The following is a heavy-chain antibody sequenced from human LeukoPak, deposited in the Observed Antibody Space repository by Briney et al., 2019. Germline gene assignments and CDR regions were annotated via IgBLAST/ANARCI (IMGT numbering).Heavy chain of an antibody. Sequence: GGSLRLSCAASGFTFSAYAMSWVRQAPGKGLEWVSHFGGSGGTIYYAQPVKARSTPPRTSSTKTLYLKMTTLRAEDTAVYYCARSHCGGDCHLLDYGGQGTLVTVSS. CDR2: FGGSGGTI. V-gene: IGHV3-23*01. CDR3: ARSHCGGDCHLLDY. CDR1: GFTFSAYA. D-gene: IGHD2-21*02. J-gene: IGHJ4*02.